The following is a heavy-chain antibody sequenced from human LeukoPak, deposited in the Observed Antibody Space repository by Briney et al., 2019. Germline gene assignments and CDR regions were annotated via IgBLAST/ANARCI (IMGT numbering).Heavy chain of an antibody. D-gene: IGHD3-22*01. CDR2: IYYSGST. CDR3: ASVKYYYDSSGYPGWFDP. Sequence: PSETLSLTCTVPGGSISSYYWSWIRQPPGKGLEWIGYIYYSGSTNYNPSLKSRVTISVDTSKDQFSLKLSSVTAADTAVYYCASVKYYYDSSGYPGWFDPWGQGTLVTVSS. V-gene: IGHV4-59*01. J-gene: IGHJ5*02. CDR1: GGSISSYY.